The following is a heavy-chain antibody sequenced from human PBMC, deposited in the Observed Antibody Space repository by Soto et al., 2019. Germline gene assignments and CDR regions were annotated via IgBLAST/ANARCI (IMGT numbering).Heavy chain of an antibody. CDR2: IWFDGSDK. Sequence: GGSLRLSCAASGFTFSSYGMHWVRQAPGKGLGWGARIWFDGSDKYYTESVKGRFTISRDNSTSTLYLHLNSLRAEDSDGYYCASLYWRASSCDSVGACDIRCQGTMVTVSS. CDR3: ASLYWRASSCDSVGACDI. CDR1: GFTFSSYG. D-gene: IGHD2-15*01. J-gene: IGHJ3*02. V-gene: IGHV3-33*01.